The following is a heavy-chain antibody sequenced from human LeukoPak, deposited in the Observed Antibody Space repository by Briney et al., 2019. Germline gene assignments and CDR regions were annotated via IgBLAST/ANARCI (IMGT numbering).Heavy chain of an antibody. CDR3: ARGPNDYYNWFDP. Sequence: SETLSLTCAVYGGSFNDYYWIWIRQPPGKGLEWIGEIKPSGRTNYNPSLESRVTISVDTSKNHFSLKLSSVTAADTAVYYCARGPNDYYNWFDPWGQGTLVTVSS. CDR2: IKPSGRT. D-gene: IGHD4-11*01. J-gene: IGHJ5*02. CDR1: GGSFNDYY. V-gene: IGHV4-34*01.